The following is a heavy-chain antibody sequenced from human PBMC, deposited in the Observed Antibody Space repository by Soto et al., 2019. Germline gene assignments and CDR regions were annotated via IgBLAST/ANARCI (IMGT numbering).Heavy chain of an antibody. CDR1: GYTFTSYD. J-gene: IGHJ6*02. D-gene: IGHD5-18*01. V-gene: IGHV1-8*01. CDR2: MNPNSGNT. Sequence: ASVKVSCKASGYTFTSYDINWVRQATGQGLEWMGWMNPNSGNTGYAQKFQGRVTMTRNTSISTAYMELSSLRSEDTAVYYCARVRRGYSYGYYYYGMDVWGQGITVTVSS. CDR3: ARVRRGYSYGYYYYGMDV.